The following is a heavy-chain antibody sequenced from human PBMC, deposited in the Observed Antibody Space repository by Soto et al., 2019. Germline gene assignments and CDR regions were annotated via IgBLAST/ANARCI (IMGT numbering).Heavy chain of an antibody. J-gene: IGHJ5*02. Sequence: HPGGSLRLSCAASGFTFSSYAMSWVRQAPGKGLEWVSAISGSGGSTYYADSVKGRFTISRDNSKNTLYLQMNSLRAEDTAVYYCAKASYYYDSSGYSLGPSWFDPWGQGTLVTVSS. V-gene: IGHV3-23*01. CDR3: AKASYYYDSSGYSLGPSWFDP. CDR1: GFTFSSYA. CDR2: ISGSGGST. D-gene: IGHD3-22*01.